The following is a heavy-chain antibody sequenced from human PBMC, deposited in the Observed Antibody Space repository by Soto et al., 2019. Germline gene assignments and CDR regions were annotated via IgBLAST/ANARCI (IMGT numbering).Heavy chain of an antibody. V-gene: IGHV4-31*03. D-gene: IGHD6-13*01. Sequence: TLSLTCNVSGGSISSGGYFWGWIRQHPGKGLEWIGHIYYSGRTYSNPSLKSRLLIAVDTSKNQISLMLTSVTAADTAVYYCARFAKEENPKVGSWYYFDFWGQGTLVTVSS. CDR1: GGSISSGGYF. CDR3: ARFAKEENPKVGSWYYFDF. CDR2: IYYSGRT. J-gene: IGHJ4*02.